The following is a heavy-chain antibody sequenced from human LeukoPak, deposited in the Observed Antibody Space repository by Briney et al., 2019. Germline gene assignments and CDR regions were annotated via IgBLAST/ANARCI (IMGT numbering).Heavy chain of an antibody. CDR3: ARDFPLFN. J-gene: IGHJ4*02. CDR1: GFMFSSNW. V-gene: IGHV3-53*01. Sequence: PGGSLRLSCAASGFMFSSNWMSWVRLAPGKGLEWVSVISSGGTTYYADSVKGRFTISRDTSRNTLYLQMNSLRVDDTAVYYCARDFPLFNWGQGTLVTVSS. CDR2: ISSGGTT.